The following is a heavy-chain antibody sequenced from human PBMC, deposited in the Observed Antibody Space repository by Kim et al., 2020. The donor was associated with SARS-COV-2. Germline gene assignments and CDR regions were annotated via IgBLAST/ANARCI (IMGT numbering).Heavy chain of an antibody. J-gene: IGHJ4*02. CDR2: IKQDGSEK. CDR3: ARLPGLKYSSGWSGYTRGNY. D-gene: IGHD6-19*01. V-gene: IGHV3-7*01. CDR1: GFTFSSYW. Sequence: GGSLRLSCAASGFTFSSYWMSWVRQAPGKGLEWVANIKQDGSEKYYVDSVKGRFTISRDNAKNSLYLQMNSLRAEDTAVYYCARLPGLKYSSGWSGYTRGNYWGQGTLVTVSS.